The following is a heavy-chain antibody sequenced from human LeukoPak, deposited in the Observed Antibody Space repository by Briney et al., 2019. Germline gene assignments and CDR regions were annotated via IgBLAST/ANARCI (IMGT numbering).Heavy chain of an antibody. D-gene: IGHD3-22*01. V-gene: IGHV4-39*07. J-gene: IGHJ4*02. CDR3: ARNFYASSGYYLDDFYFGF. CDR1: VASPISDTDY. CDR2: VYYSGST. Sequence: PGTLSLTCTVSVASPISDTDYWGWIRQPPGKGLGWIGRVYYSGSTYYSTSLKSLVTMSVDTSTNQFSLKLISVTAADTALYYCARNFYASSGYYLDDFYFGFWGQGTLVTVS.